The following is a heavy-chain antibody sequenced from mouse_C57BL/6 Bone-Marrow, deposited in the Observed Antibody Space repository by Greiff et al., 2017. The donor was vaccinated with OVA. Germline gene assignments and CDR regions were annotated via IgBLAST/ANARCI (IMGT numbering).Heavy chain of an antibody. CDR2: IDPSDSET. Sequence: QVQLQQPGAELVRPGSSVKLSCKASGYTFTSYWMHWVKQRPIQGLEWIGNIDPSDSETHYNQKFKDKATLTVDKSSSTAYMQLSSLTSEDSAVYYCARKGNYYGSRWYFDYWGQGTTLTVSS. CDR3: ARKGNYYGSRWYFDY. J-gene: IGHJ2*01. CDR1: GYTFTSYW. D-gene: IGHD1-1*01. V-gene: IGHV1-52*01.